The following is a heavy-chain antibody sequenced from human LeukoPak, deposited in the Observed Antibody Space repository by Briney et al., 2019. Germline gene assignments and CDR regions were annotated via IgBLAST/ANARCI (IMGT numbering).Heavy chain of an antibody. J-gene: IGHJ5*02. CDR1: GFTFSDYY. Sequence: PGGSLRLSCAASGFTFSDYYMSWIRQAPGKGLECIAFMSGSGNSMHYADSVKGRFTISRDNANNSLYLQLNSLRDEDTAVYFCARDQVVWGISPWGQGTLVTVSS. CDR3: ARDQVVWGISP. CDR2: MSGSGNSM. V-gene: IGHV3-11*04. D-gene: IGHD3-16*01.